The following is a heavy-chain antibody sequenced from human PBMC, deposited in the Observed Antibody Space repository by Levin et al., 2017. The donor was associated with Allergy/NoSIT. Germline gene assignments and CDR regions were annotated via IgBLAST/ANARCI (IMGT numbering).Heavy chain of an antibody. V-gene: IGHV1-2*02. Sequence: GESLKISCTVSGYTFSDYYMHWVRQAPGQGLEWMGWINPKRGDANTAQKFEGRVVLTRDTSISTAYMEVRRLRSDDTALYYCARGGTSSNDYWGQGTLVTVSS. CDR1: GYTFSDYY. CDR3: ARGGTSSNDY. CDR2: INPKRGDA. D-gene: IGHD6-13*01. J-gene: IGHJ4*02.